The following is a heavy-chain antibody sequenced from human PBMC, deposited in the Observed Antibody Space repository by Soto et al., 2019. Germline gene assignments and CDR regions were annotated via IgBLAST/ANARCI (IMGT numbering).Heavy chain of an antibody. D-gene: IGHD6-13*01. CDR2: VHNSGST. CDR3: ARYRREAVAGYTLDN. V-gene: IGHV4-59*01. CDR1: GGSISSNY. Sequence: SETLSLTCTVSGGSISSNYWTWIRQPPGKGLEWIGYVHNSGSTNYNPSLKSRVTISEDTSKSQFSLKVNSMTAADTAVYYCARYRREAVAGYTLDNWGQGILVTVSS. J-gene: IGHJ4*02.